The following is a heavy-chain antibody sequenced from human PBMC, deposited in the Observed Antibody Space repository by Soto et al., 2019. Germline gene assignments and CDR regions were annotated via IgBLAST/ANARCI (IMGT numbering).Heavy chain of an antibody. V-gene: IGHV4-34*01. CDR1: GGSFSVYY. Sequence: LGLPCAFYGGSFSVYYWSWIRQPPGKGLEWIGEINHSGSTNYNPSLKSRVTISVDTSKNQFSLKLSSVTAADTAVYYCARGGRHDAFDIWGQGTMVTVSS. J-gene: IGHJ3*02. CDR3: ARGGRHDAFDI. CDR2: INHSGST.